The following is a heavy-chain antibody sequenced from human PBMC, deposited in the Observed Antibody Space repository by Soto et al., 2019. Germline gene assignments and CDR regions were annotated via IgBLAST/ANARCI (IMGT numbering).Heavy chain of an antibody. V-gene: IGHV1-18*01. CDR3: ARDRDSSGSLSGY. CDR1: GYTFTTYG. D-gene: IGHD3-22*01. J-gene: IGHJ4*02. CDR2: ISTYNGNT. Sequence: ASVKVSCKASGYTFTTYGISWVREASGQGLEWMGWISTYNGNTNYAQKFQDRVTMTTDTSTSTAYMELRSLGSDDTAVYYCARDRDSSGSLSGYWGRGTLVTVSS.